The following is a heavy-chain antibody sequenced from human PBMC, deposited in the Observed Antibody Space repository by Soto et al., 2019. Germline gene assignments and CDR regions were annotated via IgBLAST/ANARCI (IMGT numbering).Heavy chain of an antibody. V-gene: IGHV3-30-3*01. D-gene: IGHD3-3*01. CDR1: GFTFSSYA. J-gene: IGHJ4*02. Sequence: QVQLVESGGGVVQPGRSLRLSCAASGFTFSSYAMHWVRQAPGKGLEWGAVISYDGSNKYYADSVKGRFTISRDNSKNTLYLQMNSLRAEDTAVYYCARDRVLRFLEWQYYFDYWGQGTLVTVSS. CDR3: ARDRVLRFLEWQYYFDY. CDR2: ISYDGSNK.